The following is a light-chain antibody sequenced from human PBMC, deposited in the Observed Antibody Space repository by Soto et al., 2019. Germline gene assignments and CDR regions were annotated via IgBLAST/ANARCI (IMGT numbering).Light chain of an antibody. V-gene: IGLV2-23*01. J-gene: IGLJ1*01. CDR3: FSYAGRSTHV. CDR1: SSDVGSYNL. CDR2: EGS. Sequence: QSALSQPASVSGSPGQSVTISCAGTSSDVGSYNLVSWYQNHPGKAPKLMIYEGSKRPSGVSNRFSGSKSGNPASLTISGLQAAEEADYFCFSYAGRSTHVFGTGTNVTVL.